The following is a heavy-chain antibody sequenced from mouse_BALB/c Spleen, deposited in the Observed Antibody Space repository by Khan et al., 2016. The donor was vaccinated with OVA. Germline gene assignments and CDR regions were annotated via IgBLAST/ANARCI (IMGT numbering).Heavy chain of an antibody. CDR1: GYSIASDYA. V-gene: IGHV3-2*02. D-gene: IGHD1-1*01. J-gene: IGHJ2*01. CDR2: ISYSGIT. CDR3: ASVYGEDFDY. Sequence: EVQLQESGPGLVKPSQSLSLTCTVTGYSIASDYAWNWIRQFPGNKLEWMGYISYSGITNYTPSLKSRISITRDTSKNQFFLQLNSVTSEDTDTCDCASVYGEDFDYWGQGTTLTVSS.